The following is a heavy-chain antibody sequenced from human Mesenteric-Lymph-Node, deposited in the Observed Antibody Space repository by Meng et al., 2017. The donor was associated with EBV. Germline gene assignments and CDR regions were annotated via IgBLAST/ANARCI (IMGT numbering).Heavy chain of an antibody. CDR3: DF. CDR1: GFTFSSHD. J-gene: IGHJ4*02. Sequence: EVHLAESGGGLVKPGGSLKLSCEASGFTFSSHDMNWVRQAPGKGLEWVSSISSSSNYIYYADSVKGRFTISSTLRAEDTAVYYCAKVLGSNWLNSFDFWGQGSLVTVSS. V-gene: IGHV3-21*01. CDR2: ISSSSNYI. D-gene: IGHD6-13*01.